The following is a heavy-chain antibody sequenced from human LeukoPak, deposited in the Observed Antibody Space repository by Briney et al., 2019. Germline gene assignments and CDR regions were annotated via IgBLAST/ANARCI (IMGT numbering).Heavy chain of an antibody. V-gene: IGHV3-9*01. CDR3: ARLANWGSWKRGRAFDI. CDR1: GFTFDDYA. J-gene: IGHJ3*02. Sequence: GRSLRLSCAASGFTFDDYAMHWVRQAPGKGLEWVSGISWNSGSIGYADSVKGRFTISRDNSKNTLYLQMNSLRAEDTAVYYCARLANWGSWKRGRAFDIWGQGTMVTVSS. D-gene: IGHD7-27*01. CDR2: ISWNSGSI.